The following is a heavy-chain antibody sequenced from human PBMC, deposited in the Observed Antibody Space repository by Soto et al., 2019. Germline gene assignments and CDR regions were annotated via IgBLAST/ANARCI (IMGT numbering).Heavy chain of an antibody. CDR2: ISYDGSNK. Sequence: HPGGSLRLSCAASGFTFSSYGMHWVRQAPGKGLEWVAVISYDGSNKYYADSVKGRFTISRDNSKNTLYLQMNSLRAEDTAVYYCAKGYYDSSGPTQYWGQGTLVTVSS. CDR1: GFTFSSYG. V-gene: IGHV3-30*18. D-gene: IGHD3-22*01. J-gene: IGHJ4*02. CDR3: AKGYYDSSGPTQY.